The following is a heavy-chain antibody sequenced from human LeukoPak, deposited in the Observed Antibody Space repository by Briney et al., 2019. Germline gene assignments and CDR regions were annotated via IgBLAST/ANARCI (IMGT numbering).Heavy chain of an antibody. CDR1: GFAFSNYW. CDR3: AREYNGGLDY. Sequence: GGSLRLSCAASGFAFSNYWMHWVRQTPGKGLVWVANIETDGTTIHYADSVKGRFTISRDNAENTVYLQMNSLRAEDTGVYHCAREYNGGLDYWGQGTLVTVSS. V-gene: IGHV3-74*01. D-gene: IGHD5-12*01. CDR2: IETDGTTI. J-gene: IGHJ4*02.